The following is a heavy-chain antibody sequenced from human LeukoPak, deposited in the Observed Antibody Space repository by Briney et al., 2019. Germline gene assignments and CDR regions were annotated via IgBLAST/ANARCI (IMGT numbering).Heavy chain of an antibody. V-gene: IGHV1-18*01. J-gene: IGHJ4*02. CDR2: ISAYNGNT. CDR3: ARSPYSDTMIAVAYPDY. D-gene: IGHD3-22*01. CDR1: GYTFTSYG. Sequence: ASVKVSCKASGYTFTSYGISWVRQAPGQGLEWMGWISAYNGNTNYAQKLQGRVTMTTDTSTSTAYMELRSLRSDDTAVYYCARSPYSDTMIAVAYPDYWGQGTLVTVSS.